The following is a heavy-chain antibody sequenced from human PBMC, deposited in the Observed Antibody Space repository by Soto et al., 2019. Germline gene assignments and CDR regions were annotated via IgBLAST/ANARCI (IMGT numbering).Heavy chain of an antibody. CDR1: GGSVSSSSYY. J-gene: IGHJ4*02. V-gene: IGHV4-39*01. CDR2: VYYSGST. CDR3: GRLEGLATISYYFDY. Sequence: SESMSLTCNVSGGSVSSSSYYWGGVRPPPGKGLEWIGSVYYSGSTYYNPSLESRVTISVDKSKNQFSLKLMSLSAADTAVYYCGRLEGLATISYYFDYWGQGALVTVSS. D-gene: IGHD3-9*01.